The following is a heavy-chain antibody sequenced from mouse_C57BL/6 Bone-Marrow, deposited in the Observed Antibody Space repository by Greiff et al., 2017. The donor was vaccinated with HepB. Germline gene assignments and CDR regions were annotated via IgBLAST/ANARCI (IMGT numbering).Heavy chain of an antibody. CDR3: ARRAYYYGSSLYYFDY. Sequence: ESGPGLVKPSQSLSLTCSVTGYSITSGYYWNWIRQFPGNKLEWMGYISYDGSNNYNPSLKNRISITRDTSKNQFFLKLNSVTTEDTATYYCARRAYYYGSSLYYFDYWGQGTTLTVSS. V-gene: IGHV3-6*01. D-gene: IGHD1-1*01. J-gene: IGHJ2*01. CDR1: GYSITSGYY. CDR2: ISYDGSN.